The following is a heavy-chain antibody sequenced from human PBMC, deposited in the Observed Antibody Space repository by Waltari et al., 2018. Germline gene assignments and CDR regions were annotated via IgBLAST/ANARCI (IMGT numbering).Heavy chain of an antibody. Sequence: EVQLLESGGGLVQPGGSLRLSCAASGFTFSSYAMSWVRQAPGKGLEWVSAISGSGGSTYYADSVKGRFTISRDNSKNTLYLQMNSLRAEDTAVYYCAKDDYYDSSGYLGAVDIWGQGTMVTVSS. J-gene: IGHJ3*02. V-gene: IGHV3-23*01. CDR1: GFTFSSYA. CDR3: AKDDYYDSSGYLGAVDI. CDR2: ISGSGGST. D-gene: IGHD3-22*01.